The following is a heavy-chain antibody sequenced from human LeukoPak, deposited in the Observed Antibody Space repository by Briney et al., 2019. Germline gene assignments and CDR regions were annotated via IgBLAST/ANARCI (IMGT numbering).Heavy chain of an antibody. CDR1: GGSISSYY. CDR2: IYYSGST. D-gene: IGHD1-26*01. Sequence: SETLSLTCTVSGGSISSYYWSWIRQPPGKGLEWIGYIYYSGSTNYNPSLKSRVTISVDRSKNQFSLKLSSVTAADTAVYYCARGSYSVGYWGQGTLVTVSS. V-gene: IGHV4-59*01. CDR3: ARGSYSVGY. J-gene: IGHJ4*02.